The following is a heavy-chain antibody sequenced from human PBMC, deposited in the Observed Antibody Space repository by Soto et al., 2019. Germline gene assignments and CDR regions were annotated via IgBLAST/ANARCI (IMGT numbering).Heavy chain of an antibody. J-gene: IGHJ4*02. CDR1: GGSFSGYY. V-gene: IGHV4-34*01. CDR3: ARGDRGVDGYYYDSSGYSPPPSYDY. CDR2: INHSGST. D-gene: IGHD3-22*01. Sequence: PSETLSLTCAVYGGSFSGYYWSWIRQPPGKGLEWIGEINHSGSTNYNPSLKSRVTISVDTSKNQFSLKLSSVTAADTAVYYCARGDRGVDGYYYDSSGYSPPPSYDYWGQGTLVTVSS.